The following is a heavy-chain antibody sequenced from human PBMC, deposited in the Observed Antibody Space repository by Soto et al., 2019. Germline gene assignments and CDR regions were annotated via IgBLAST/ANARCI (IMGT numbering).Heavy chain of an antibody. CDR1: GYTFTSYG. CDR2: ISAYNGNT. CDR3: AREQRIAVAGRGGWFGP. V-gene: IGHV1-18*04. J-gene: IGHJ5*02. Sequence: SSVKVSCKASGYTFTSYGISWVRQAPGQGLEWMGWISAYNGNTNYAQKLQGRVTMTTDTSTSTAYMELRSLRSDDTAVYYCAREQRIAVAGRGGWFGPWGQGTFLTVS. D-gene: IGHD6-19*01.